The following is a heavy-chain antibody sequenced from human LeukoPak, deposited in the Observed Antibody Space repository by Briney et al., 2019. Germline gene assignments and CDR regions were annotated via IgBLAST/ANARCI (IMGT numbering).Heavy chain of an antibody. V-gene: IGHV4-59*01. CDR3: ARGILTGPIYAFDI. Sequence: SETLSLTCTVSGGSISSYYWSWIRQPPGKGLEWVGHIYYSGRTNYNPSRKRSVTISVDTSKNQFFLKLSSVTAADTAVYYCARGILTGPIYAFDIWGQGTMVTVSS. CDR1: GGSISSYY. D-gene: IGHD3-9*01. CDR2: IYYSGRT. J-gene: IGHJ3*02.